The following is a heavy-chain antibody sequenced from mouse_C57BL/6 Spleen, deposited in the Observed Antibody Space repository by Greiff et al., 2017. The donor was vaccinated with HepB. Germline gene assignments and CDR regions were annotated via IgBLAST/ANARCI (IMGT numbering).Heavy chain of an antibody. CDR2: IDPSDSET. J-gene: IGHJ1*03. D-gene: IGHD2-5*01. CDR3: ARSSAYYSNTGDFDV. Sequence: QVQLQQPGAELVRPGSSVKLSCKASGYTFTSYWMHWVKQRPIQGLEWIGNIDPSDSETHYNQKFKDKATLTVDKSSSTAYMQLSSLTSEDSAVYYGARSSAYYSNTGDFDVWGTGTTVTVSS. CDR1: GYTFTSYW. V-gene: IGHV1-52*01.